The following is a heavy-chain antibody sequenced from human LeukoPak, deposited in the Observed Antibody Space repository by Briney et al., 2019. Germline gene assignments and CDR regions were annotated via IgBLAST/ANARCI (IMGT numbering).Heavy chain of an antibody. CDR1: GFAFSSYW. D-gene: IGHD5-12*01. CDR2: IKQDGSEK. CDR3: AKDVSGCENYYYYGMDV. Sequence: GGSLRLSCAASGFAFSSYWMSWVRQAPGKGLEWVANIKQDGSEKYYVDSVKGRFTISRDNAKNSLYLQMNSLRAEDTAVYYCAKDVSGCENYYYYGMDVWGKGTTVTVSS. J-gene: IGHJ6*04. V-gene: IGHV3-7*01.